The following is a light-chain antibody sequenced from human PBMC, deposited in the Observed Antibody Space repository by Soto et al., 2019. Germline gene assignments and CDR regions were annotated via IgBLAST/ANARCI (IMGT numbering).Light chain of an antibody. CDR3: QHYNSYSEA. CDR2: RAS. Sequence: DIQMSQTPSTLSGSVADRVTITCRASQTISTWLAWYQQKPGKAPKLLIYRASSLESGVPSRFSGSGSGTEYTLTISSLQPDDFATYYCQHYNSYSEAFGQGTKVDIK. J-gene: IGKJ1*01. CDR1: QTISTW. V-gene: IGKV1-5*03.